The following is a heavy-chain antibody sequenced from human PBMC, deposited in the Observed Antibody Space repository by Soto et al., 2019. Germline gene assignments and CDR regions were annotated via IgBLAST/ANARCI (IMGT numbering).Heavy chain of an antibody. CDR1: GYTLTSYG. D-gene: IGHD3-22*01. V-gene: IGHV1-18*01. Sequence: QVQLVQSGAEVKKPGASVKVSCKTSGYTLTSYGISWVRQAPGQGLEWMGWISPYNGNTKYAQKVQGRVTMTTDTDTSTVYMEMRSLRSDDTAVYYCARMEYYYDSCFDYWGQGTLVTVSS. J-gene: IGHJ4*02. CDR2: ISPYNGNT. CDR3: ARMEYYYDSCFDY.